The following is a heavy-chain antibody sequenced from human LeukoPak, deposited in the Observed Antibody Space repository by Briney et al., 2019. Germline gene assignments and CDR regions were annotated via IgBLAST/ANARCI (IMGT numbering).Heavy chain of an antibody. V-gene: IGHV4-59*08. Sequence: NPSETLSLTCTVSGGSISSYYWSWIRQPPGKGLEWIGYIYYSGSTNYNPSLKSRVTISVDTSKNQFSLKLSSVTAADTAVYYCARQTPAAERYFDYWGQGTLVTVSS. J-gene: IGHJ4*02. CDR1: GGSISSYY. CDR3: ARQTPAAERYFDY. D-gene: IGHD6-13*01. CDR2: IYYSGST.